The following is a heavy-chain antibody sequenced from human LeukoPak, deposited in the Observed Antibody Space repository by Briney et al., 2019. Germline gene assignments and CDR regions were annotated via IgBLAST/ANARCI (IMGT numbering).Heavy chain of an antibody. V-gene: IGHV3-7*01. CDR3: ARVGDTDAFDI. D-gene: IGHD3-16*01. CDR1: RFTFSNYW. CDR2: IKEDGSEK. Sequence: GGSLRLSCAASRFTFSNYWMSWVRQAPGKGLEWVATIKEDGSEKYYVDSVKGRFTISRDNAKNSLYLQMNSLRAEDTAVYYCARVGDTDAFDIWGQGTMVTVSS. J-gene: IGHJ3*02.